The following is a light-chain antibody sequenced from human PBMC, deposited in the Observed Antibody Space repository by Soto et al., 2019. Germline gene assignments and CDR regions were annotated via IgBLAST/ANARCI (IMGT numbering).Light chain of an antibody. V-gene: IGKV3-11*01. CDR1: QSVSSY. Sequence: EIVLTQPPATLSLSPGERATLSCRASQSVSSYLAWYQQKPGQAPRLLIYDASNRATGIPARFSGSGSGTDFTLTISSLEPEDFAVYYCQQRSNWITFGQGTRLGIK. CDR3: QQRSNWIT. J-gene: IGKJ5*01. CDR2: DAS.